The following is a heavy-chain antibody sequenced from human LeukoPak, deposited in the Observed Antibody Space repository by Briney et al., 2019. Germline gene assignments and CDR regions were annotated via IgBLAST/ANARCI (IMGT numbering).Heavy chain of an antibody. CDR3: ARSNYDILTGYGFDY. CDR1: GYTFTGYY. CDR2: INPNSGGT. Sequence: ASVKVSCKASGYTFTGYYMHWLRQAPGQGLEWMGWINPNSGGTNYAQKFQGRVTMTRDTSICTAYMELSRLRSDDTAVYYCARSNYDILTGYGFDYWGQGTLVTVSS. V-gene: IGHV1-2*02. J-gene: IGHJ4*02. D-gene: IGHD3-9*01.